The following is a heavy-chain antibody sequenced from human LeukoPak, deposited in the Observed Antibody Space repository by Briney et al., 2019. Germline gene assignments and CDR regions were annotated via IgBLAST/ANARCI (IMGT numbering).Heavy chain of an antibody. CDR3: ARDGLYYYDSSDDAFGY. Sequence: GGSLRLSCAASGFTSSSYWMSWVRQSPGKGLEWVANIKQDGSEKYYVDSVKGRFTISRDNAKNSLYLQMNSLRAEDTAVYYCARDGLYYYDSSDDAFGYWGQGTLVTVSS. J-gene: IGHJ4*02. V-gene: IGHV3-7*01. CDR2: IKQDGSEK. D-gene: IGHD3-22*01. CDR1: GFTSSSYW.